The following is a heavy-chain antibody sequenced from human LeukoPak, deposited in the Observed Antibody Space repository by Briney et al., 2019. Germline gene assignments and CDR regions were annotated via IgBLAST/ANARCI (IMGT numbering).Heavy chain of an antibody. D-gene: IGHD2-2*01. CDR1: GGTFSSYA. Sequence: SVKVSCKASGGTFSSYAISWVRQAPGQGLEWMGGIISIFGTANYAQKFQGRVTITADESTSTAYMELSSLRSEDTAVYYCASNGCSSTSCYEYPNAFDIWGQGTMVTVSS. CDR2: IISIFGTA. J-gene: IGHJ3*02. V-gene: IGHV1-69*13. CDR3: ASNGCSSTSCYEYPNAFDI.